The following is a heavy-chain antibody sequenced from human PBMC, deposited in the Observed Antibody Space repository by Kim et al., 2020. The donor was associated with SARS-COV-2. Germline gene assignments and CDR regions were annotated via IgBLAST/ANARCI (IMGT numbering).Heavy chain of an antibody. CDR1: GGTFSSYA. D-gene: IGHD3-22*01. Sequence: PVKVSCKASGGTFSSYAISWVRQAPGQGLEWMGGIIPIFGTANYAQKFQGRVTITADESTSTAYMELSSLRSEDTAVYYCAREVLDSSGYYQHYYYGMDVWGQGTTVTVSS. CDR3: AREVLDSSGYYQHYYYGMDV. CDR2: IIPIFGTA. J-gene: IGHJ6*02. V-gene: IGHV1-69*13.